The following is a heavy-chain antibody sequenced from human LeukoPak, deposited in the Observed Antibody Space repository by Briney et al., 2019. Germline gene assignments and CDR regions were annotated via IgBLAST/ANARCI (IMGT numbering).Heavy chain of an antibody. D-gene: IGHD2-2*03. V-gene: IGHV4-59*06. CDR3: ARGLFGYCSSTSCGIENWFDP. CDR1: GGSISSYY. CDR2: IYYSGST. Sequence: PSETLSLTCTVSGGSISSYYWSWIRQHPGKGLEWIGYIYYSGSTYYNPSLKSRVTISVDTSKNQFSLKLSSVTAADTAVYYCARGLFGYCSSTSCGIENWFDPWGQGTLVTVSS. J-gene: IGHJ5*02.